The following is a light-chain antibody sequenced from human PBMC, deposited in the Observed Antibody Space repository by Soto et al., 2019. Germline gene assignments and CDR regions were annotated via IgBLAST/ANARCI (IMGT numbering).Light chain of an antibody. CDR2: DAS. V-gene: IGKV3-11*01. CDR3: QQRSNFMYT. CDR1: QSVSSY. J-gene: IGKJ2*01. Sequence: EIVLTQSPATLSLSPGERATLSCRASQSVSSYLAWYQQKPGQAPRLLIYDASNRATGIPARFSGSGSGTDLTLTISSLEPEDFAVYYCQQRSNFMYTFGQGTKLEIK.